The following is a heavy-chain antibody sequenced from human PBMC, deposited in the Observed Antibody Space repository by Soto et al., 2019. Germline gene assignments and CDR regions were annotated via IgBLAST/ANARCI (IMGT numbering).Heavy chain of an antibody. Sequence: QVQLVQSGAEVKEPGDSVRVSCEASGYTFTAYYIHWVRQAPGQGLEWMGWINPKFGDTTYAQDFHGRVSMTRDMSISTVYMELSRLTSDDTAIYYCARNMDYYYGRGSGNGHGVWGQGTTVTVFS. CDR2: INPKFGDT. CDR3: ARNMDYYYGRGSGNGHGV. V-gene: IGHV1-2*02. CDR1: GYTFTAYY. J-gene: IGHJ6*02. D-gene: IGHD3-10*02.